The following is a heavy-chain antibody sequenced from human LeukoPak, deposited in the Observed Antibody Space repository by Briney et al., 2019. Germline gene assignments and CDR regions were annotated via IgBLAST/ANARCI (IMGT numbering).Heavy chain of an antibody. D-gene: IGHD4-17*01. CDR1: GFTFSSYS. Sequence: GGSLRLSXAASGFTFSSYSMNWVSQAPGKGLEWVSYISSSSSIIYYADSVKGRFTISRDNAKNSLYLQMNSLRAEDTAVYYCTRARTAQYNWFDPWGQGTLVTVSS. V-gene: IGHV3-48*01. J-gene: IGHJ5*02. CDR3: TRARTAQYNWFDP. CDR2: ISSSSSII.